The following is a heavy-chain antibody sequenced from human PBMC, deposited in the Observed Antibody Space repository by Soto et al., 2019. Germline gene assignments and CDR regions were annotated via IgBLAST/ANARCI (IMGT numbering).Heavy chain of an antibody. Sequence: QVQLVESGGGVVQPGRSLRLSCAASGFTFSSYGMHWVRQAPGKGLEWVAVISYDGSNKYYADSVKGRFTISRDNSKNTLYLQMNSLRAEDTAVYYCARDRSHIVVVTALGTESDDFDIWGQGTMVTVSS. D-gene: IGHD2-21*02. V-gene: IGHV3-30*03. CDR2: ISYDGSNK. CDR3: ARDRSHIVVVTALGTESDDFDI. CDR1: GFTFSSYG. J-gene: IGHJ3*02.